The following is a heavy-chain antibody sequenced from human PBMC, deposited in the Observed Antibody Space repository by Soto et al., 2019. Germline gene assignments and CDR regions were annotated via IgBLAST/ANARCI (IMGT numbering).Heavy chain of an antibody. CDR2: ISKSDGSP. CDR3: AKGRICQGDP. D-gene: IGHD2-2*01. CDR1: GFTFSNYA. V-gene: IGHV3-23*01. J-gene: IGHJ5*02. Sequence: EAQLLESGGGLVQPGGSLRLSCAASGFTFSNYAMTWVRQAPGKGLEWVSAISKSDGSPYYADSVKGRFTISRDNSKNTLFLQMNSLRVEDTAVYYCAKGRICQGDPWGQGTPVTVSS.